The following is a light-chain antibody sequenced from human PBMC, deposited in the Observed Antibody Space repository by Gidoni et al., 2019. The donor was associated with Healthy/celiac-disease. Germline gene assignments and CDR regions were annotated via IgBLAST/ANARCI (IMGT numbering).Light chain of an antibody. V-gene: IGKV3-20*01. CDR2: GAS. J-gene: IGKJ2*01. CDR3: QQYGSSPRNT. CDR1: QSVSSSY. Sequence: EIVLTQSPGTLSLSPGERATLSCRASQSVSSSYLAWYQQKPGQAPRLLIYGASSRATGIPDRFSGSGSGTDFTLTISRLELDDFAVYYCQQYGSSPRNTFGQGTKLEI.